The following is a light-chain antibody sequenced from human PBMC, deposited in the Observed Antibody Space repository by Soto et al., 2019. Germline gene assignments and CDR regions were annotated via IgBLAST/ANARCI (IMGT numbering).Light chain of an antibody. Sequence: QSALTQPRSVSGSPGQSITISCSGTIHDIGGYNFISWYQQHPGTAPKIIIYDVSKRPSGVPDRFSGSTSGNTASLTLSGLQTEDDAFYYCCSYAGSNTLVFGGGTKLTVL. CDR3: CSYAGSNTLV. CDR1: IHDIGGYNF. CDR2: DVS. V-gene: IGLV2-11*01. J-gene: IGLJ2*01.